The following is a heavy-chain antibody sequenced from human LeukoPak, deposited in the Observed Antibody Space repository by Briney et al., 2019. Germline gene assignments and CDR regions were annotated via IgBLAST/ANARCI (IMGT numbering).Heavy chain of an antibody. D-gene: IGHD6-13*01. V-gene: IGHV3-49*04. Sequence: GGSLRLSCATSGGTFGDYAVSWVRQAPGKEPEWLGFITSKPYGGTAEYAASVKGRFTISRDDSKSLAYLQMNSLKTEDTAMYYCSRDREAAAGINALDIWGQGTMVTVSS. CDR2: ITSKPYGGTA. J-gene: IGHJ3*02. CDR1: GGTFGDYA. CDR3: SRDREAAAGINALDI.